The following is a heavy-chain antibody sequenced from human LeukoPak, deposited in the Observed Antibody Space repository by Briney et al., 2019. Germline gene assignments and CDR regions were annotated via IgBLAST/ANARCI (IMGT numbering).Heavy chain of an antibody. D-gene: IGHD3-10*01. Sequence: GGSLRLSCSASGFTFSRYAMHWVREAPGKGLEYVSAISSNGGSTYYADSVKGRFTISRDNSRNTLHLQMSSLRVEDTAVYYCVKDSSSGSYFDYWGQGTLVTVSS. CDR1: GFTFSRYA. CDR2: ISSNGGST. V-gene: IGHV3-64D*06. CDR3: VKDSSSGSYFDY. J-gene: IGHJ4*02.